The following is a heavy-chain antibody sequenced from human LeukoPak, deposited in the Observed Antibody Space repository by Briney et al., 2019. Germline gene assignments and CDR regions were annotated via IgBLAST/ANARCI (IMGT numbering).Heavy chain of an antibody. Sequence: GGSLRLSCAASGFTFSSYAMSWVRQAPGKGLEWVSAISGSGGSTYYADSVKGRFTISRDNSKNSLYLQMNSLRDEDTAVYYCARSTLYYYYGMDVWGQGTTVTVSS. CDR1: GFTFSSYA. CDR3: ARSTLYYYYGMDV. J-gene: IGHJ6*02. V-gene: IGHV3-23*01. CDR2: ISGSGGST. D-gene: IGHD2/OR15-2a*01.